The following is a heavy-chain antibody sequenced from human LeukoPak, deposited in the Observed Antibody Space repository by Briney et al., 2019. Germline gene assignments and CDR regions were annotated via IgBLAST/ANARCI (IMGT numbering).Heavy chain of an antibody. Sequence: SETLSLTCTVSGGSISSSSYYWGWIRQPPGKGLEWIGSIYYSGSTYYNPSLKSRVTISVDTSKNQFSLKLSSVTAADTAVYYCATGYCSSTSCLPVDYWGQGTLVTVSS. J-gene: IGHJ4*02. CDR2: IYYSGST. CDR1: GGSISSSSYY. D-gene: IGHD2-2*01. CDR3: ATGYCSSTSCLPVDY. V-gene: IGHV4-39*07.